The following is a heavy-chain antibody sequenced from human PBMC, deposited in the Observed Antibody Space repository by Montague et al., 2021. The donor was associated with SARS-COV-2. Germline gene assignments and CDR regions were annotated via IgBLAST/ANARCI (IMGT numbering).Heavy chain of an antibody. CDR2: IRLCGSG. Sequence: SETLSLTCAVSGGSFSNCYCTWSRNRPGTGMGWKGKIRLCGSGNYNSNLKIRVTISVDAPKNQFSLKLNSVTAAATAVSFCARGGIAARRHYFDCWGQGTLVTVSS. CDR3: ARGGIAARRHYFDC. J-gene: IGHJ4*02. CDR1: GGSFSNCY. V-gene: IGHV4-34*01. D-gene: IGHD6-6*01.